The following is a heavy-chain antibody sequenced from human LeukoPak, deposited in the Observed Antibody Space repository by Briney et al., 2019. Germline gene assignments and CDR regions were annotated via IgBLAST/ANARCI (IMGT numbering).Heavy chain of an antibody. Sequence: GGSLRLSCAVSGFTFSGYRMTWGRQAPGKGLEGVSYISISGGTTYYADSVKGRFTISRANAKNSLYLRMTSLRAEDTAVYYCAGDRGEFRTRVCYDPAFDYWGPGTLVTVSS. CDR3: AGDRGEFRTRVCYDPAFDY. V-gene: IGHV3-48*01. D-gene: IGHD2-8*01. CDR1: GFTFSGYR. J-gene: IGHJ4*02. CDR2: ISISGGTT.